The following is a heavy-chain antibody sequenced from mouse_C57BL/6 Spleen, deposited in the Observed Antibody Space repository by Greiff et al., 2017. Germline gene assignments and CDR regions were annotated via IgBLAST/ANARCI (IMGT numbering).Heavy chain of an antibody. D-gene: IGHD2-1*01. V-gene: IGHV1-15*01. CDR1: GYTFTDYE. J-gene: IGHJ3*01. CDR2: IDPETGGT. CDR3: TRSGNYRFAS. Sequence: QVHVKQSGAELVRPGASVTLSCKASGYTFTDYEMHWVKQTPVHGLEWIGAIDPETGGTAYNQKFKGKAILTADKSSSTAYMELRSLTSEDSAVYYGTRSGNYRFASGAKGLWSLSLQ.